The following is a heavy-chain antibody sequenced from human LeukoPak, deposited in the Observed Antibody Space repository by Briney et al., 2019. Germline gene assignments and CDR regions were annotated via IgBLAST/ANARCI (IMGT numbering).Heavy chain of an antibody. CDR3: ARRYSVSTSCPSYFDY. D-gene: IGHD2-2*01. CDR2: IYYSGST. V-gene: IGHV4-59*11. CDR1: GGPISSHY. Sequence: SETLSPTCTVSGGPISSHYWSWIRQPPGKGLEWVGYIYYSGSTNYNPSLKSRVTISVDTCKNQFSLKLSSVTAADTAVYYCARRYSVSTSCPSYFDYWGQGTLVTVSS. J-gene: IGHJ4*02.